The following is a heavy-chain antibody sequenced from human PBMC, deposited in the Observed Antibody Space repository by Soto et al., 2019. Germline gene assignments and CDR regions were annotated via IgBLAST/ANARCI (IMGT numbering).Heavy chain of an antibody. CDR3: ARFDSSSWYSTPFDY. CDR2: ISAYNGNT. Sequence: ASVKVSCKASGYTFTSYGISWVRQAPGQGLEWMGWISAYNGNTNYAQKLQGRVTMTTDTSTSTAYMELRSLRSDDTAVYYCARFDSSSWYSTPFDYWGQGTLVTVSS. V-gene: IGHV1-18*01. CDR1: GYTFTSYG. D-gene: IGHD6-13*01. J-gene: IGHJ4*02.